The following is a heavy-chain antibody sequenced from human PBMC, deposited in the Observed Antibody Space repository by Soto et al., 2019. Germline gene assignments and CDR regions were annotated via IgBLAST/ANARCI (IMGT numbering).Heavy chain of an antibody. Sequence: SETLSLTCAVSGGSISSSNWWSWVRQPPGKGLEWIGEIYHSGITKYNPSLKSRVTISVDKSKNQFSLKLSSVTAADTAVYYCATHTAIRYFDWLLLYYFDYWGQGTLVTVSS. J-gene: IGHJ4*02. CDR1: GGSISSSNW. V-gene: IGHV4-4*02. CDR3: ATHTAIRYFDWLLLYYFDY. CDR2: IYHSGIT. D-gene: IGHD3-9*01.